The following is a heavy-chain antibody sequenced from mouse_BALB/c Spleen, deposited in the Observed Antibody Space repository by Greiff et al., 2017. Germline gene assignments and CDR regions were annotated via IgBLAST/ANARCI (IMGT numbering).Heavy chain of an antibody. CDR1: GYSFTSYY. Sequence: QVQLQQSGPELVKPGASVKISCKASGYSFTSYYIHWVKQRPGQGLEWIGWIFPGSGNTKYNEKFKGKATLTADTSSSTAYMQLSSLTSEDSAVYFCERGKTSMDYWGQGTSVTVSS. J-gene: IGHJ4*01. CDR3: ERGKTSMDY. CDR2: IFPGSGNT. V-gene: IGHV1-66*01. D-gene: IGHD1-1*02.